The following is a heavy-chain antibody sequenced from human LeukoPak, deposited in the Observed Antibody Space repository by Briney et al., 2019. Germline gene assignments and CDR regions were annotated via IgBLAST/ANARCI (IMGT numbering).Heavy chain of an antibody. Sequence: ETLSLTCTVSGGSISSSSYYWGWIRQAPGKGLEWVSAISGSGGSTYYADSVKGRFTISRDNSKNTLYLQMNSLRAEDTAVYYCARAASRHYYDSSGYYYQALSLGYDYWGQGTLVTVSS. J-gene: IGHJ4*02. CDR2: ISGSGGST. D-gene: IGHD3-22*01. CDR3: ARAASRHYYDSSGYYYQALSLGYDY. CDR1: GGSISSSSYY. V-gene: IGHV3-23*01.